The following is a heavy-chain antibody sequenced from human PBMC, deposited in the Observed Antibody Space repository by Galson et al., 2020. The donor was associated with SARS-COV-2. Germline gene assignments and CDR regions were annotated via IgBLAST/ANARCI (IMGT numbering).Heavy chain of an antibody. D-gene: IGHD1-26*01. V-gene: IGHV3-74*01. Sequence: TGGSLRLSCAASGFTFSSYWMHWVRQAPGKGLVWVSRINSDGSSTSYADSVKGRFTISSDNAKNTLYLQMNSLRAEDTAVYYCARDQEQWELRGGSLAVEIWGQGTMVTVSS. CDR3: ARDQEQWELRGGSLAVEI. CDR2: INSDGSST. CDR1: GFTFSSYW. J-gene: IGHJ3*02.